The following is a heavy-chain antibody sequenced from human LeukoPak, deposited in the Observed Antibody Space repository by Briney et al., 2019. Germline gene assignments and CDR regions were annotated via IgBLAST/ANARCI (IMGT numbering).Heavy chain of an antibody. Sequence: SETLSLTCTVSGGSISSSSYYWGWIRQPPGKGLEWIGSIYYSGSTYYNPSLKSRVTISVDTSKNQFSLKLSSVTAADTAVYYCARGRGTSDNNWFDPWGQGTLVTVSS. V-gene: IGHV4-39*07. CDR2: IYYSGST. J-gene: IGHJ5*02. CDR3: ARGRGTSDNNWFDP. D-gene: IGHD2-2*01. CDR1: GGSISSSSYY.